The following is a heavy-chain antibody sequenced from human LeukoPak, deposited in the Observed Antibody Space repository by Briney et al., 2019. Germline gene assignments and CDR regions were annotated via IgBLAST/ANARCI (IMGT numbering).Heavy chain of an antibody. CDR3: ARARGGVSFFDY. D-gene: IGHD1-26*01. J-gene: IGHJ4*02. V-gene: IGHV4-39*01. Sequence: WIGSIYDSGSTYCNPSLKSRVTISVDTSKNQFSLKLNSVTAADTAVYYCARARGGVSFFDYWGQGTLVTVSS. CDR2: IYDSGST.